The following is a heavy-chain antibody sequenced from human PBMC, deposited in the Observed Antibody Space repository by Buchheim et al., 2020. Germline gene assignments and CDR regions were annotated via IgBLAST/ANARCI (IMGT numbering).Heavy chain of an antibody. CDR3: AKHPVKFDS. Sequence: EVQQLESGGGVVHPGGSLRLSCVVSGLASTSYGVSWVRQAPGKGLEWVAGIESGGSTYYPDSVKGRFAIYRDTSQNTLFLEMHSLRVEDTAVYFCAKHPVKFDSWGQGTL. J-gene: IGHJ5*01. CDR2: IESGGST. CDR1: GLASTSYG. V-gene: IGHV3-23*01.